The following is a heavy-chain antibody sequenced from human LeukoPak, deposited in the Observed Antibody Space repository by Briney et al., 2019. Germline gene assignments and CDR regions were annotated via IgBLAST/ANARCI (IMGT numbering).Heavy chain of an antibody. CDR2: IGGSGDNT. V-gene: IGHV3-23*01. Sequence: GGSVRLSCGASGFAFSSYAMSWVRQAPGKGLEWVSAIGGSGDNTYYADSVKGRFTISRDNSKNTLYLQMNSLRAEDTAVYYCAKGPGNYVGWFDPWGQGTLVTVSS. J-gene: IGHJ5*02. CDR3: AKGPGNYVGWFDP. D-gene: IGHD1-7*01. CDR1: GFAFSSYA.